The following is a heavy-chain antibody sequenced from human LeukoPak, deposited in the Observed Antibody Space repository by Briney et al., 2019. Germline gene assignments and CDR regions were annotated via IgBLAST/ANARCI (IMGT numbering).Heavy chain of an antibody. V-gene: IGHV3-23*01. D-gene: IGHD3-10*01. Sequence: GGTLRLSCAASGFTFSSYGMSWVRQAPGKGLEWVSAISGSGGSTYYADSVKGRFTISRDNSKNTLYLQMNSLRAEDTAVYYCAKGYGPSMVGYFDYWGQGTLVTVSS. CDR1: GFTFSSYG. CDR3: AKGYGPSMVGYFDY. J-gene: IGHJ4*02. CDR2: ISGSGGST.